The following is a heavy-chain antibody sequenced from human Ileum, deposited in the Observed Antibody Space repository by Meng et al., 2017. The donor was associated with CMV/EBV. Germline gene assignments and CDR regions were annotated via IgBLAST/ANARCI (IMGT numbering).Heavy chain of an antibody. J-gene: IGHJ5*02. Sequence: QVQLHQWGAGLLKPSETLSLTCEIHGGSFSGYYGSWIRQTPGKQLEWIGEINHRGDPTYGPSLYGRVTTSVDTSKKQVSLKLRSVTAADTAVYYCARGLDNYYDLTWGQGILVTVSS. CDR3: ARGLDNYYDLT. CDR1: GGSFSGYY. V-gene: IGHV4-34*01. D-gene: IGHD3-22*01. CDR2: INHRGDP.